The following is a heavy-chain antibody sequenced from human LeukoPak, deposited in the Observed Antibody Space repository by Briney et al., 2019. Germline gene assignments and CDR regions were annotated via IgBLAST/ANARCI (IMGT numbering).Heavy chain of an antibody. V-gene: IGHV3-33*08. CDR3: ARVPIREYYYYGMDV. Sequence: GGSLRLSCAASGFTFTNNALSWFRQAPGKGLEWVAVIWYDGSNKYYADSVKGRFTISRDNSKNTLYLQMNSLRAEDTAVYYCARVPIREYYYYGMDVWGQGTTVTVSS. J-gene: IGHJ6*02. CDR1: GFTFTNNA. CDR2: IWYDGSNK. D-gene: IGHD2-2*02.